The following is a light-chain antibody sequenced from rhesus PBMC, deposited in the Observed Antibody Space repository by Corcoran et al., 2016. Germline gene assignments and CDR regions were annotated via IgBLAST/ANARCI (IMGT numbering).Light chain of an antibody. V-gene: IGKV1-74*01. CDR2: KAS. CDR3: QHGYGTPLT. J-gene: IGKJ4*01. Sequence: DIQMTQSPSSLSASVGDRVTITCRASENVNNYLNWYQQKPGKAPKLMSYKASTFQSGFPSRFSGSGSGTDYTFTISSLQPEDVATYYCQHGYGTPLTFGGGTKVEIK. CDR1: ENVNNY.